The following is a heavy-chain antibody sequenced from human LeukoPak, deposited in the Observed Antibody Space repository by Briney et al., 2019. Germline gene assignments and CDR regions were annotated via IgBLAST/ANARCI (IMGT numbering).Heavy chain of an antibody. J-gene: IGHJ4*02. CDR1: GFTFSSYG. Sequence: GRSLRLSCAASGFTFSSYGMHWVRQAPGKGLEWVAVISYDGSNKYYADSVKGRFTISRDNSKNTLYLQMNSLRAEDTAVYYCARVERDYGDYVGYWGQGTLVTVSS. CDR3: ARVERDYGDYVGY. V-gene: IGHV3-30*03. D-gene: IGHD4-17*01. CDR2: ISYDGSNK.